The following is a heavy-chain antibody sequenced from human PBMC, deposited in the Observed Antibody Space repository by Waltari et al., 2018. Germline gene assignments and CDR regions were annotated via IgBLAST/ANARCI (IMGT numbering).Heavy chain of an antibody. CDR1: GGSFSGYY. D-gene: IGHD3-3*01. CDR3: ARARDFWRRIGYFDY. J-gene: IGHJ4*02. Sequence: QVQLQQWGAGLLKPSETLSLTCAVYGGSFSGYYWSWIRQPPGKGLEWIGEINHSGSTNYNPSLKSRVTISVDTSKNQFSLKLSSVTAADTAVYYCARARDFWRRIGYFDYWGQGTLVTVSS. CDR2: INHSGST. V-gene: IGHV4-34*01.